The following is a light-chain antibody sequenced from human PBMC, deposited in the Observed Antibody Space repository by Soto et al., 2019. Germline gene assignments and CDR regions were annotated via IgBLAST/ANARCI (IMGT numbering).Light chain of an antibody. CDR1: QSISSW. J-gene: IGKJ1*01. Sequence: DIQMTQSPSTLSASVGDRVTITCRASQSISSWLAWYQQKPGKAPKLLIYKASSSESGVPSRFSGSGSGTEFTLTISSLQPNDFASYNCQQYNSYPTFGQGTKVEIK. CDR3: QQYNSYPT. V-gene: IGKV1-5*03. CDR2: KAS.